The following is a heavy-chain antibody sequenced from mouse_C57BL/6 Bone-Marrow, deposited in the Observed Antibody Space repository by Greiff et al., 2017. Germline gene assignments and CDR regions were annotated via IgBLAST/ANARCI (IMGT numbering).Heavy chain of an antibody. CDR1: GYTFTSYW. Sequence: QVQLQQPGAELVMPGASVKLSCKASGYTFTSYWMHWVKQRPGQGLEWIGEIDPSDSYTNYNQKFKGKSTLTVDKSSSTAYMQLRSLTSADSAVYYCARWLLGYFDVWGTGTTVTVSS. CDR2: IDPSDSYT. V-gene: IGHV1-69*01. CDR3: ARWLLGYFDV. J-gene: IGHJ1*03. D-gene: IGHD2-3*01.